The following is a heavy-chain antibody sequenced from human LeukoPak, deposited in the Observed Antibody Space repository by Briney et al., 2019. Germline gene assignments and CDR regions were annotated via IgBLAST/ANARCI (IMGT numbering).Heavy chain of an antibody. D-gene: IGHD6-6*01. Sequence: PSETLSLTCSVSGVSISNYYWSWIRQPPGKGLEWIAFIYYDGSTNYNSSLKSRATISVDTSKNQYSLNLSSVTPADTAVYYCARGGASSKFFDAWGQGTLVTVSS. CDR3: ARGGASSKFFDA. CDR1: GVSISNYY. J-gene: IGHJ4*02. V-gene: IGHV4-59*01. CDR2: IYYDGST.